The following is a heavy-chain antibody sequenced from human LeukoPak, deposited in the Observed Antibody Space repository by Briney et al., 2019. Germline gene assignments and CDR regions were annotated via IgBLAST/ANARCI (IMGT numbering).Heavy chain of an antibody. CDR2: ISYDGSNK. V-gene: IGHV3-30*18. D-gene: IGHD3-10*01. J-gene: IGHJ6*03. CDR1: GFTFSSYG. Sequence: GGSLRLSCAASGFTFSSYGMHWVRQAPGKGLEWVAVISYDGSNKYYADSLKGRFTISRDNSKNSLYLQMNSLRAEDTALYYCAKDSMVRGVGYYFFMDVWGKGTTVTVSS. CDR3: AKDSMVRGVGYYFFMDV.